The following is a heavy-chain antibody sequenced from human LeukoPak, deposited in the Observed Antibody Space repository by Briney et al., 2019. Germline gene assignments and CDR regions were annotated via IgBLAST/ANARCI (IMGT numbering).Heavy chain of an antibody. CDR1: GSSISSSNW. V-gene: IGHV4-4*02. Sequence: SETLSLTCAVSGSSISSSNWWSWVRQPPGKGLEWIGEIYHSGSTNYNPSLKSRVTISVDKSKNQFSLKLSSVTAADTAVYYCAVVNYYDSSGYYYYFDYWGQGTLVTVSS. CDR3: AVVNYYDSSGYYYYFDY. CDR2: IYHSGST. J-gene: IGHJ4*02. D-gene: IGHD3-22*01.